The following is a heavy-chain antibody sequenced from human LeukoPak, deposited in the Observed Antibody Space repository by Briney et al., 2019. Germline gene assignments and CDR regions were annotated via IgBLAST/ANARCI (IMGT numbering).Heavy chain of an antibody. CDR1: GGSISSGSYY. V-gene: IGHV4-61*02. CDR3: ARDGGYDSNFDY. J-gene: IGHJ4*02. D-gene: IGHD5-12*01. CDR2: IYTSGST. Sequence: PSETLSLTCTVSGGSISSGSYYWSWIRQPAGKVLEWIGRIYTSGSTNYNPSLKSRVTISVDTSKNQFSLKLSSVTAADTAVYYCARDGGYDSNFDYWGQGTLVTVSS.